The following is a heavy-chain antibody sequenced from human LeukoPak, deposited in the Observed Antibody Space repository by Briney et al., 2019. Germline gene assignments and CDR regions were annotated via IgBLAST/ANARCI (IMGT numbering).Heavy chain of an antibody. CDR1: GFTFSSYD. CDR2: ISFDGSYK. V-gene: IGHV3-30*18. J-gene: IGHJ6*02. Sequence: PGTSLRLSCAASGFTFSSYDMHWVRQAPGKGLEWVAVISFDGSYKYYGESVKGRVTISRDNSKNTLHLEMNSLRGEDTAVYYCAKELRVSATTTPTYGMDVWGQGTTVTVSS. CDR3: AKELRVSATTTPTYGMDV. D-gene: IGHD2-15*01.